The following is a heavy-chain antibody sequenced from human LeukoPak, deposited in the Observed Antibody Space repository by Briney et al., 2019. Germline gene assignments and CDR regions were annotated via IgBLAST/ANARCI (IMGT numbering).Heavy chain of an antibody. CDR3: AKDWYCSSTSCGEEI. Sequence: GGSLRLSCAASGFTFSSYGMHWVRQAPGKGLERVAFIRYDGSNKYYADSVKGRFTISRDNSKNTLYLQMNSLRAEDTAVYYCAKDWYCSSTSCGEEIWGQGTLVTVSS. V-gene: IGHV3-30*02. J-gene: IGHJ4*02. D-gene: IGHD2-2*01. CDR1: GFTFSSYG. CDR2: IRYDGSNK.